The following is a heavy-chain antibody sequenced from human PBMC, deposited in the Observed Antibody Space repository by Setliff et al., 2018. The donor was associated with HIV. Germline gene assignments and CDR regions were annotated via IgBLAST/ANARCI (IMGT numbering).Heavy chain of an antibody. Sequence: LSLTCAVSGYSVSSGYCWGWIRQPPGKGLEWIGSFYHSGSTFYNPSLKSRVTISLDTSKNQFSLKLRSVTAADTAVYYCVSGPLSGYGYYFDYWGQGALVTVSS. CDR1: GYSVSSGYC. CDR3: VSGPLSGYGYYFDY. CDR2: FYHSGST. J-gene: IGHJ4*02. V-gene: IGHV4-38-2*01. D-gene: IGHD3-3*01.